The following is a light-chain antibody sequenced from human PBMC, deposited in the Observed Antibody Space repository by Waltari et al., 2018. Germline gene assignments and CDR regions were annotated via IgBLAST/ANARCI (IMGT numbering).Light chain of an antibody. CDR1: TIGRKS. J-gene: IGLJ3*02. CDR3: QVWDSYSAHVV. CDR2: NDS. Sequence: SYVLIQPPSVSVAPGKTAPITCGGYTIGRKSAPWYQQRPGQAPVLVINNDSDRPSGIAERLSGSNSGNTATLTISRVEAGDEADYYCQVWDSYSAHVVFGGGTKLTVL. V-gene: IGLV3-21*04.